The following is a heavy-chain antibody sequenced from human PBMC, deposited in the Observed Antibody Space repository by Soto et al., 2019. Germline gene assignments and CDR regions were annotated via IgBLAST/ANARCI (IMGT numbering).Heavy chain of an antibody. J-gene: IGHJ3*01. CDR2: IYSDGTT. Sequence: EVQLVESGGGLIQPGGSLRLSCAASGFTVSSNYMNWVRQAPGKGLEWVSVIYSDGTTYHADSVKGRFSISSDNSNNTLDLQMNSLGAEDTDIYFCARIKAEPGAVIGAFDLWGPGTMVTVSS. D-gene: IGHD1-26*01. CDR1: GFTVSSNY. V-gene: IGHV3-53*01. CDR3: ARIKAEPGAVIGAFDL.